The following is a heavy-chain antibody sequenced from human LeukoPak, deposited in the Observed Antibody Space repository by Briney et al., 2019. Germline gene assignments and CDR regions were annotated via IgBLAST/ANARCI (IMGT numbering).Heavy chain of an antibody. Sequence: SETLSLTCAVSGGSISSYYWSWIRQPPGKGLEWIGFFYYSGSTNYNPSLKSRVTISVDTSKNHFSLKLSSVTAADTTVYYCARGPGGYSYGYYFDYWGQGTLVTVSS. D-gene: IGHD5-18*01. J-gene: IGHJ4*02. CDR1: GGSISSYY. V-gene: IGHV4-59*01. CDR3: ARGPGGYSYGYYFDY. CDR2: FYYSGST.